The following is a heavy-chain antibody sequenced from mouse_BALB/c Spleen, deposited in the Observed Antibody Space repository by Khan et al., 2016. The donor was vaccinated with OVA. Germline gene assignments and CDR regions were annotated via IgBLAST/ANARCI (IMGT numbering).Heavy chain of an antibody. Sequence: QVQLKQSGAELMKPGASVKISCKPTGYTFSSYWIEWVKQRPGHGLEWIGEILPGSNSTNYNERFQGKATITADTSSNTAYMQRSSLTSEDSAIYYCARWNYYGSTSWFGYWGQGTLVTVSA. CDR3: ARWNYYGSTSWFGY. J-gene: IGHJ3*01. CDR1: GYTFSSYW. D-gene: IGHD1-1*01. V-gene: IGHV1-9*01. CDR2: ILPGSNST.